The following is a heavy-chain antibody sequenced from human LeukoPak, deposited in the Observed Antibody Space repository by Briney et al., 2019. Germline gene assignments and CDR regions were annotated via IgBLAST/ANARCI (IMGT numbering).Heavy chain of an antibody. V-gene: IGHV1-2*02. Sequence: ASVKVSCKTSGYTFSAFYMHWVRQAPGQGLEWMGWINPNSGGTNYAQKFQGRVTMTRDTSTSTVYMELRSLRSEDTAVYFCARELLWFGEPMGGFDYWGQGTLVTVSS. CDR3: ARELLWFGEPMGGFDY. CDR2: INPNSGGT. CDR1: GYTFSAFY. D-gene: IGHD3-10*01. J-gene: IGHJ4*02.